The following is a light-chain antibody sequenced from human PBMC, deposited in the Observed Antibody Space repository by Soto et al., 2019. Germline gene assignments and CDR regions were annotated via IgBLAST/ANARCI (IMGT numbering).Light chain of an antibody. J-gene: IGLJ3*02. CDR1: SSDV. CDR2: EVG. Sequence: QSVLTQPASVSGSPGQSITISCTGTSSDVVSWYQQHPGKAPKLMIYEVGKRPSGVSNRFSGSKSGNTASLTISGLQAEDEADYYCCSFADSTTFGFGGGTKLTVL. V-gene: IGLV2-23*02. CDR3: CSFADSTTFG.